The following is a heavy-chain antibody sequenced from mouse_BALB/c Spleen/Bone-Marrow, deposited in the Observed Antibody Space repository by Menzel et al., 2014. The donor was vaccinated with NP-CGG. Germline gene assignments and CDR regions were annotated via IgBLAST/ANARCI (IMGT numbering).Heavy chain of an antibody. CDR2: IDPSDSYT. CDR3: ARDSITTVVATDY. Sequence: VKLTESGAELVKPGASVKLSCKASGYTFTSYWMHWVKQRPGQGLEWIGEIDPSDSYTNYNQKFKGKATLTVDKSSSTAYMQLSSLTSEDSAVYYCARDSITTVVATDYWGQGTTLTVSS. V-gene: IGHV1-69*02. J-gene: IGHJ2*01. CDR1: GYTFTSYW. D-gene: IGHD1-1*01.